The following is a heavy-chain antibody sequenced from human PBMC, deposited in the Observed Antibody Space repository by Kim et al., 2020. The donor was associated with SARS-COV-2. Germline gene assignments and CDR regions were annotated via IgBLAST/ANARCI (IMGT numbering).Heavy chain of an antibody. CDR2: IYSGVTNT. CDR1: GFTFGSYA. Sequence: GGSLRLSCVASGFTFGSYAMNWVRQAPGKGLGWISIIYSGVTNTYYADSVKGRFTMSRDDSDNTLYLQMNSLRVEDTAIYYCARSRVTLIDYWGQGTLVTVSS. V-gene: IGHV3-23*03. J-gene: IGHJ4*02. D-gene: IGHD2-21*02. CDR3: ARSRVTLIDY.